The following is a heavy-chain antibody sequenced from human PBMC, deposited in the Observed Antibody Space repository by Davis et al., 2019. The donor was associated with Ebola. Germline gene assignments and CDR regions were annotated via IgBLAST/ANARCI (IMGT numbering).Heavy chain of an antibody. V-gene: IGHV1-69*01. J-gene: IGHJ6*02. Sequence: KISCAASGFTFSSYAISWVRQAPGQGLEWMGGIIPIFGTANYAQKFQGRVTITADESTSTAYMELSSLRSEDTAVYYCARGATGYYYYYGMDVWGQGTTVTVSS. CDR1: GFTFSSYA. CDR2: IIPIFGTA. CDR3: ARGATGYYYYYGMDV. D-gene: IGHD1-14*01.